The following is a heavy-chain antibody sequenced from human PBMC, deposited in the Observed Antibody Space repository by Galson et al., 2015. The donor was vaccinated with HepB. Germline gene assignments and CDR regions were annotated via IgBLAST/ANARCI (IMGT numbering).Heavy chain of an antibody. CDR2: ISSSRTTI. J-gene: IGHJ5*02. CDR1: GFTFSRFG. CDR3: ARLTTMTAINWFDP. Sequence: SLRLYCVAPGFTFSRFGMNWVRQAPGKGLEWVSYISSSRTTIYYADSVKGRFPISRDNAKNSLYLQMNSLSAEDTAVYYCARLTTMTAINWFDPWGQGTLVTFSS. D-gene: IGHD4-17*01. V-gene: IGHV3-48*04.